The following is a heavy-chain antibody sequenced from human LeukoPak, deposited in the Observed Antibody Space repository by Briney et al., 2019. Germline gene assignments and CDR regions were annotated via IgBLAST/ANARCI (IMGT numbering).Heavy chain of an antibody. J-gene: IGHJ4*02. V-gene: IGHV3-74*01. CDR1: GFPFNSFW. CDR3: ARGGVNPVDH. CDR2: MNQYSTTI. Sequence: GSLRLSCAASGFPFNSFWMHWVRQAPGKGLVWVSDMNQYSTTIRYPDSVKGRFTISRDNAKSILYLQMNNLRAEDTAMYFCARGGVNPVDHWGQGTLVTVSS. D-gene: IGHD1-14*01.